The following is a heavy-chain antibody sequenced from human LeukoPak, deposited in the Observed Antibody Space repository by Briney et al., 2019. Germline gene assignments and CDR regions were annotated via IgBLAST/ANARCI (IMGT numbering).Heavy chain of an antibody. CDR1: GGSISSYY. CDR3: ARGPPQAVADLNYFDY. J-gene: IGHJ4*02. CDR2: IYTSGST. D-gene: IGHD6-19*01. V-gene: IGHV4-4*07. Sequence: SEALSFTCTVSGGSISSYYWSWIRQPAGKGLEWIGRIYTSGSTNYNPSLKSRVTMSVDTSKNQFSLKLSSVTAADTAVYYCARGPPQAVADLNYFDYWGQGTLVTVSS.